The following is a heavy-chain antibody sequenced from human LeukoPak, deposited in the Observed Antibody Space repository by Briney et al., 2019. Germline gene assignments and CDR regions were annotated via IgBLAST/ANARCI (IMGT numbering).Heavy chain of an antibody. J-gene: IGHJ4*02. Sequence: GGSLRLSCAASGFTFSSYSMNWVRQAPGKGLEWVAVISYDGSNKYYADSVKGRFTISRDNSKNTLYLQMNSLRAEDTAVYYCAKDMITFGGVIVIPGYPDYWGQGTLVTVSS. CDR1: GFTFSSYS. V-gene: IGHV3-30*18. CDR2: ISYDGSNK. CDR3: AKDMITFGGVIVIPGYPDY. D-gene: IGHD3-16*02.